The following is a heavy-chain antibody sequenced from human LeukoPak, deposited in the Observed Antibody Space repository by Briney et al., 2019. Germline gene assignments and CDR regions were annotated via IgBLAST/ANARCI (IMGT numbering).Heavy chain of an antibody. J-gene: IGHJ4*02. V-gene: IGHV4-61*01. CDR3: ARDSTAAGLGY. CDR2: IYYSGST. D-gene: IGHD6-13*01. CDR1: GGSISSSSYY. Sequence: SETLSLTCTVSGGSISSSSYYWSWIRQPPGKGLEWIGYIYYSGSTNYNPSLKSRVTISVDTSKNQFSLKLSSVTAADTAVYYCARDSTAAGLGYWGQGTLVTVSS.